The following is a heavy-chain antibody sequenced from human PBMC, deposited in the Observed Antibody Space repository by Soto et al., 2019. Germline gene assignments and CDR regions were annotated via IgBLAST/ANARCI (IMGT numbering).Heavy chain of an antibody. J-gene: IGHJ6*02. V-gene: IGHV1-8*01. CDR2: MNRNSGNT. D-gene: IGHD7-27*01. Sequence: QVQLVQSGAEVKKPGASVKVSCKASGYTFTSDDINWVRQATGQGLEWMGWMNRNSGNTGYAQKFQGRVTMTWNTAISTAYRELSSLRSEDKAVYYCARERRLGIDGMDVWGQGTTVTVSS. CDR1: GYTFTSDD. CDR3: ARERRLGIDGMDV.